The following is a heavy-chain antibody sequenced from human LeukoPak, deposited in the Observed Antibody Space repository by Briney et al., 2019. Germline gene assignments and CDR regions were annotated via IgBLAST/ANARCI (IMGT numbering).Heavy chain of an antibody. D-gene: IGHD6-13*01. CDR1: GGSISSYY. CDR3: ARGSKAAPGTFDY. V-gene: IGHV4-59*01. Sequence: SETLSLTCTVSGGSISSYYWSWNRQPPGKGLEWIGYIYYTGSTDYNPSLKSRVAISVDTSKNQFSLKLSSVTAADTAVYYCARGSKAAPGTFDYWGQGTLVTVSS. CDR2: IYYTGST. J-gene: IGHJ4*02.